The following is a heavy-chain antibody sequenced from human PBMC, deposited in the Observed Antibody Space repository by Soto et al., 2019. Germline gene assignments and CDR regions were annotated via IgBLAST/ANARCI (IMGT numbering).Heavy chain of an antibody. CDR1: GYSFRNYFSAFW. Sequence: KSSCTGFGYSFRNYFSAFWSSWVPQIPGRGLEWMGTIYPGDYDTRYSPSFQGQVTISVDNSISTAYLQWSSLKAADTATYYCARGKLNCFFDHYDVLDFWGQGTTVTASS. V-gene: IGHV5-51*01. CDR2: IYPGDYDT. D-gene: IGHD2-21*02. CDR3: ARGKLNCFFDHYDVLDF. J-gene: IGHJ6*02.